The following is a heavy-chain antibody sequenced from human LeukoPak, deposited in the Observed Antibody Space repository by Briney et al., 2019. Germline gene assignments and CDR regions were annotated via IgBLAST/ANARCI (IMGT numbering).Heavy chain of an antibody. CDR3: ARGEAYGDYGVGYYMDV. Sequence: GGSLRLSCAASGFTFSSYGMSWVRQAPGKGLEWVSAISGSGGSTYYADSVKGRFTISRDNAKNSLYLQMNSLRAEDTAVYYCARGEAYGDYGVGYYMDVWGKGTTVTISS. CDR2: ISGSGGST. CDR1: GFTFSSYG. V-gene: IGHV3-23*01. J-gene: IGHJ6*03. D-gene: IGHD4-17*01.